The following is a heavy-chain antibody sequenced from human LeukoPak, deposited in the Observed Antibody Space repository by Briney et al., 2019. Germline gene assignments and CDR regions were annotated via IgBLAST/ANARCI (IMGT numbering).Heavy chain of an antibody. CDR1: GGSFSGYY. Sequence: SETLSLTCAVYGGSFSGYYWSWIRQPPGKGLEWIGEINHSGSTNYNPSLKSRVTISVDTSKNQFSLKLSSVTAADTAVYYCARDYYGSGSYSNWFDPWGQGTLVTVSS. CDR2: INHSGST. J-gene: IGHJ5*02. V-gene: IGHV4-34*01. CDR3: ARDYYGSGSYSNWFDP. D-gene: IGHD3-10*01.